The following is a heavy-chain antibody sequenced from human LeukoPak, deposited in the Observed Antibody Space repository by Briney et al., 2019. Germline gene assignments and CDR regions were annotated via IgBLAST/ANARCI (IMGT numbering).Heavy chain of an antibody. CDR3: ARTYYYGSGSPDY. CDR2: INPNSGGT. CDR1: GYTFTGYY. V-gene: IGHV1-2*02. Sequence: ASVKVSFKASGYTFTGYYMHWVRQAPGQGLEWMGWINPNSGGTNYAQKFQGRVTMTRDTSISTAYMELSRLRSDDTAVYYCARTYYYGSGSPDYWGQGTLVTVSS. D-gene: IGHD3-10*01. J-gene: IGHJ4*02.